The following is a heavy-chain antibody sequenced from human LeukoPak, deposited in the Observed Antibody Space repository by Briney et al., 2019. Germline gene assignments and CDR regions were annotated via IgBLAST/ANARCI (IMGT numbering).Heavy chain of an antibody. CDR2: INPSGGST. Sequence: ASVKVSCKASGYTFTSYYMHWVRQAPGQGLEWMGIINPSGGSTSYAQKFQGRVTMTRDMSTSTVYMELSSLRSEDTAVYYCARDFRRQLPGYRYYYYMDVWGKGTTVTVSS. J-gene: IGHJ6*03. D-gene: IGHD2-2*01. V-gene: IGHV1-46*01. CDR1: GYTFTSYY. CDR3: ARDFRRQLPGYRYYYYMDV.